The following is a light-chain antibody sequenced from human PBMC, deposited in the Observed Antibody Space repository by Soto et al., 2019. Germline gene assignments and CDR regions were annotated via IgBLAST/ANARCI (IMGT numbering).Light chain of an antibody. V-gene: IGLV2-14*01. J-gene: IGLJ1*01. CDR2: EVS. CDR1: SSDVGGYNY. CDR3: SSYTSSRAYV. Sequence: QSVLTQPASVSGSPGQSITISCTGTSSDVGGYNYVSWYQQHSGKAPKLMIHEVSNRPSGVSNRFSGSKSGNTASLTISGLQAEDEADYYCSSYTSSRAYVLGIGTKVTVL.